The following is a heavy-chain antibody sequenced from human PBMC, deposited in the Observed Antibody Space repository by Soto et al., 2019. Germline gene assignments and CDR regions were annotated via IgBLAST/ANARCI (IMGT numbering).Heavy chain of an antibody. J-gene: IGHJ4*02. CDR2: INHSGST. CDR1: GGSFSGYY. D-gene: IGHD3-3*01. Sequence: QVQLQQWGAGLLKPSETLSRTCAVYGGSFSGYYWSWIRQPPGKGLEWIGEINHSGSTNYNPSLKGRVTISVDTSKNQFSLRLSSVTAADTAVYYCARGYDLNFDYWGQGTLVTVSS. CDR3: ARGYDLNFDY. V-gene: IGHV4-34*01.